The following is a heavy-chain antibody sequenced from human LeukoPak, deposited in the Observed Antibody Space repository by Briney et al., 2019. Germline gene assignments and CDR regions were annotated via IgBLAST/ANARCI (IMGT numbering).Heavy chain of an antibody. CDR2: ISSSGGST. J-gene: IGHJ4*02. CDR1: GFTFRSYA. CDR3: AKDSFGELLHLFDT. D-gene: IGHD3-10*01. V-gene: IGHV3-23*01. Sequence: GGSLRLSCAACGFTFRSYAMSSVRQAPGKELEWVSGISSSGGSTSYADSVKGRFTVSRDNPKNTLYLQMNSMRAEDTAVYYCAKDSFGELLHLFDTWGQGTLVTVSS.